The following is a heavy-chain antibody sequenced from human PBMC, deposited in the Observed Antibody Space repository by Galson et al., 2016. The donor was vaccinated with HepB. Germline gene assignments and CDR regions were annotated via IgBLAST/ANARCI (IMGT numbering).Heavy chain of an antibody. D-gene: IGHD2-2*01. Sequence: SLRLSCAASGFTFSSYSMNWVRQAPGKGLEWVSYISSSSSTIYYADSVKGRFTISRDNARHSLSLQMNSLRVEDTAVYYCARDSWDIVVVSPAMFTFDIWGQGTMVTVSS. CDR3: ARDSWDIVVVSPAMFTFDI. CDR2: ISSSSSTI. V-gene: IGHV3-48*04. CDR1: GFTFSSYS. J-gene: IGHJ3*02.